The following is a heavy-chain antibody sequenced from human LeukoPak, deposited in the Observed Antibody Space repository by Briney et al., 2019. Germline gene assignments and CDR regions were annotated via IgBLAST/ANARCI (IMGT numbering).Heavy chain of an antibody. J-gene: IGHJ5*02. CDR1: GFSFSSYG. CDR2: IWCDGSNK. Sequence: PGRSLRLSCAASGFSFSSYGIHWVRQAPGKGLEWVAIIWCDGSNKYYADSVKGRFTVSRDNSKNTVYLQMNSLRVEDTAVYYCSYSGYDGEESWGQGTLVTVSS. V-gene: IGHV3-33*01. D-gene: IGHD5-12*01. CDR3: SYSGYDGEES.